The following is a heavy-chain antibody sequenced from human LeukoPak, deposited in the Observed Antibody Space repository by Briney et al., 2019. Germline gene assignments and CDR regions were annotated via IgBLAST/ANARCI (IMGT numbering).Heavy chain of an antibody. CDR3: ARHYYDRSGYFYQDY. CDR2: IYYSGSS. Sequence: SETLSLTCTVSGGSISSHYWTWIRQPPRKGLEWIGYIYYSGSSDYNPSLKSRVTMSVDTSKNQFSLKLSSVTAADTAVYYCARHYYDRSGYFYQDYWGQGTLVTISS. J-gene: IGHJ4*02. CDR1: GGSISSHY. V-gene: IGHV4-59*08. D-gene: IGHD3-22*01.